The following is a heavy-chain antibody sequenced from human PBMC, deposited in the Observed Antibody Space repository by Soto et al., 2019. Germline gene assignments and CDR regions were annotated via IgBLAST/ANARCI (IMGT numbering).Heavy chain of an antibody. CDR2: IKQDGSEK. CDR1: GFTFSSYW. V-gene: IGHV3-7*01. CDR3: ARDRYSYYDFWSGSLPYYYFGMDV. Sequence: EVQLVESGGGLVQPGGSLRLSCAASGFTFSSYWMSWVRQAPGKGLEWVANIKQDGSEKYCVDSVKGRFTISRDNAKNSLSLQMNSLRAEDTAVYYCARDRYSYYDFWSGSLPYYYFGMDVWGQGTTVTVSS. J-gene: IGHJ6*02. D-gene: IGHD3-3*01.